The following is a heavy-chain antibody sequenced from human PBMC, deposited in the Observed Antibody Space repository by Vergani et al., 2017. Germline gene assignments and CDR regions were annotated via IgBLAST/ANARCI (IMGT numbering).Heavy chain of an antibody. CDR1: GGTFSSYT. V-gene: IGHV1-69*08. CDR2: IIPILGIP. J-gene: IGHJ6*02. Sequence: QVHLVQSGAEVKKPGSSVKVSCKASGGTFSSYTVTWVRQAPGQGLEWMGRIIPILGIPNYAQKLQGRVTITADKSTNTVDMELSSLRSEGAAVYYCARDRGTRTYYLDVWGPGTTVTVSS. CDR3: ARDRGTRTYYLDV. D-gene: IGHD3-10*01.